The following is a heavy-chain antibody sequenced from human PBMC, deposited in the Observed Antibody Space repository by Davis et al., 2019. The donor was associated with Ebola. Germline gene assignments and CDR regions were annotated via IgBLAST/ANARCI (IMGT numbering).Heavy chain of an antibody. D-gene: IGHD3-10*01. CDR3: ARDLTRGVPALMYYYGMDV. Sequence: GESLKISCAASGFTFSSYGMHWVRQAPGKGLEWVAVIWYDGSNKYYADSVKGRCTISRDNSKNTLYLQMNSLRAEDTAVYYCARDLTRGVPALMYYYGMDVWGQGTTVTVSS. V-gene: IGHV3-33*01. CDR2: IWYDGSNK. J-gene: IGHJ6*02. CDR1: GFTFSSYG.